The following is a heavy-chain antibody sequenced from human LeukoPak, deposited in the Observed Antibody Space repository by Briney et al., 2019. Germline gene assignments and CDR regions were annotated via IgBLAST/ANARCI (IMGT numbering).Heavy chain of an antibody. J-gene: IGHJ5*02. Sequence: SQTLSLTCTVSGGSISSGDYYWSWIRQPPGKGLEWIGYTYTSGSTNYNPSLKSRVTMSVDTSKNQFSLKLSSVTAADTAVYYCARGYSSSWYLRWFDPWGQGTLVTVSS. CDR3: ARGYSSSWYLRWFDP. D-gene: IGHD6-13*01. V-gene: IGHV4-30-4*01. CDR1: GGSISSGDYY. CDR2: TYTSGST.